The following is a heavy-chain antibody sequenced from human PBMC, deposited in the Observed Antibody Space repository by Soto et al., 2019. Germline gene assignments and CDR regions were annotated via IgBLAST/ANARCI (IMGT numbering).Heavy chain of an antibody. Sequence: GGSLRLSCGASGFTFSSYAMSWVRQAPGKGLEWVSAISGSGGSTYYADSVKGRFTISRDNSKNTLYLQMNSLRAEDTAVYYCAKVTSSSWKYYRMDVWGQGTTVTVYS. CDR2: ISGSGGST. CDR3: AKVTSSSWKYYRMDV. J-gene: IGHJ6*02. V-gene: IGHV3-23*01. D-gene: IGHD6-13*01. CDR1: GFTFSSYA.